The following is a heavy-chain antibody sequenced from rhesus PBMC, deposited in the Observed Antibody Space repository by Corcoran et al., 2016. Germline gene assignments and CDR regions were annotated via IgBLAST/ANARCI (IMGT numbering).Heavy chain of an antibody. CDR2: FSPYKGKH. CDR3: TREAITMVDIFDY. Sequence: QVQLVQSGAEIKQPGASVKLSCKASGYNFNSYYMHWVRQAPGQGLEWIGLFSPYKGKHSYAQNFPGRVTITTDTSTSTGYLELSSLRSEDTAVYYCTREAITMVDIFDYWGQGVLVTVSS. J-gene: IGHJ4*01. V-gene: IGHV1-180*01. D-gene: IGHD3-28*01. CDR1: GYNFNSYY.